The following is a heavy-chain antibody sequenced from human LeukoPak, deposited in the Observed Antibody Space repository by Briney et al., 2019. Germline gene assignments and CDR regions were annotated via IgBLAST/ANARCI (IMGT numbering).Heavy chain of an antibody. CDR3: ARTKPGVGATTDGTYYYYYMDV. V-gene: IGHV4-59*01. CDR2: IYYSGST. Sequence: SETLSLTCTVSGGSISSYYWSWIRQPPGKGLEWIGYIYYSGSTNYNPSLKSRVTISVDTSKNQFSLKLSSVTAADTAVYYCARTKPGVGATTDGTYYYYYMDVWGKGTTVTVSS. J-gene: IGHJ6*03. D-gene: IGHD1-26*01. CDR1: GGSISSYY.